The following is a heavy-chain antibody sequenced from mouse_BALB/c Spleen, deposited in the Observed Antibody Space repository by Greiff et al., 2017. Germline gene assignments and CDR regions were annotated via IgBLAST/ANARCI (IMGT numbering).Heavy chain of an antibody. CDR2: IYPGSGST. CDR1: GYTFTDYV. J-gene: IGHJ3*01. Sequence: VQLQQSGPELVKPGASVKMSCKASGYTFTDYVISWVKQRTGQGLEWIGEIYPGSGSTYYNEKFKGKATLTADKSSNTAYMQLSSLTSEDSAVYFCARGMGSAWFAYWGQGTLVTVSA. CDR3: ARGMGSAWFAY. D-gene: IGHD2-3*01. V-gene: IGHV1-77*01.